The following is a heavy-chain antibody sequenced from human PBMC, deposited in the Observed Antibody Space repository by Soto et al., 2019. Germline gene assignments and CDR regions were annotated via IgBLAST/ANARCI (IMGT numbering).Heavy chain of an antibody. V-gene: IGHV2-5*01. Sequence: QITLKESGPTLVKPTQTLTLTCTFSGFSLTSSGVGVEWVRQPPGKALEWLALIYSNDDKRYSPSLKSRLTITKVTSKNRVVLTMTNMDPVDTATYYCGHRLHDGRNSIWGQGTMVTVSS. D-gene: IGHD1-1*01. CDR2: IYSNDDK. CDR1: GFSLTSSGVG. J-gene: IGHJ3*02. CDR3: GHRLHDGRNSI.